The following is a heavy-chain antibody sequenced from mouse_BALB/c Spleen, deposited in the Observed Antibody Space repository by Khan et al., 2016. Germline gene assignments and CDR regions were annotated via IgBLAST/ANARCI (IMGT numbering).Heavy chain of an antibody. Sequence: VRLQQSGAELVKPGASVKLSCTASGFNIKDTYMHWVKQRPEQGLEWIGRIDPANGNTKYDPKFQGKATITADTSANTAYLQLSSLTSEDTAVYYCASTVVDDFDYWGQGTTLTVSS. CDR1: GFNIKDTY. CDR3: ASTVVDDFDY. J-gene: IGHJ2*01. CDR2: IDPANGNT. D-gene: IGHD1-1*01. V-gene: IGHV14-3*02.